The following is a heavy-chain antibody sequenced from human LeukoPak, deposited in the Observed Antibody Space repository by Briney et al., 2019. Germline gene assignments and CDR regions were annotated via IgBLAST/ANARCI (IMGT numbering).Heavy chain of an antibody. V-gene: IGHV4-59*01. CDR2: IYDSGST. J-gene: IGHJ4*02. Sequence: PSETLSLTCSVSGGSIRSYYWSWFRQPAGKGLEWIGYIYDSGSTNYNPSLKSRVTISVDTSRNQFSLKLSSVTAADTAVYYCARDHTSSWYRGFDYWGQGTLVTVSS. D-gene: IGHD6-13*01. CDR1: GGSIRSYY. CDR3: ARDHTSSWYRGFDY.